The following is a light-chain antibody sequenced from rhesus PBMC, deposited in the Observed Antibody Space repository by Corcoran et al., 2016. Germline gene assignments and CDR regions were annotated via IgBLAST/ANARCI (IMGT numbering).Light chain of an antibody. Sequence: DIQMTQSPSSLSASVGDTVTITCRASQGLSSWLAWYQQKPGKAPKLLIYKASSLQSGGPSRVSGSGSGTDFTLTISSLKSEDFATYYCQQYTSRPWTFGQGTKVEIK. CDR1: QGLSSW. CDR3: QQYTSRPWT. V-gene: IGKV1-22*01. CDR2: KAS. J-gene: IGKJ1*01.